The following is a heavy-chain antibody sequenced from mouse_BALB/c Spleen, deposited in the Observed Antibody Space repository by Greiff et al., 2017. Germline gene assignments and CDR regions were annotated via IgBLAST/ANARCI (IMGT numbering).Heavy chain of an antibody. V-gene: IGHV1-67*01. J-gene: IGHJ1*01. Sequence: QVQLKQSGPELVRPGVSVKISCKGSGYTFTDYAMHWVKQSHAKSLEWIGVISTYYGNTNYNQKFKGKATMTVDKSSSTAYMELARLTSEDSAIYYCARDRSPGWYFDVWGAGTTVTVSS. CDR3: ARDRSPGWYFDV. CDR2: ISTYYGNT. CDR1: GYTFTDYA.